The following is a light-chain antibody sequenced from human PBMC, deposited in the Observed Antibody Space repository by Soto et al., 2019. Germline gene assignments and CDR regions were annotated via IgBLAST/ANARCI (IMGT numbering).Light chain of an antibody. CDR2: EAS. CDR1: QSVGRY. V-gene: IGKV3-11*01. CDR3: QQRSNWPPLT. Sequence: IVLTQSPATLSLSPGERATLSCRASQSVGRYLAWYQQKPGQAPRLLIYEASNRAIGIPARFSGSGSGTDFTLTISSLEPEDFAVYYSQQRSNWPPLTFGGGTKVEIK. J-gene: IGKJ4*01.